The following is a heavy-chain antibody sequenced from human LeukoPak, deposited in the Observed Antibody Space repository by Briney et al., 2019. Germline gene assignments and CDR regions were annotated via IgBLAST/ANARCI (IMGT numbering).Heavy chain of an antibody. CDR2: ISGSGAST. J-gene: IGHJ4*02. CDR3: AKDVGKWESLHFFDY. V-gene: IGHV3-23*01. Sequence: GGSLRLSCLTSGFTLSTNAMSWVRQAPGKGLKWISGISGSGASTYYADSVKGRFTISRDDSRNTLYLQMNSLRGDDTAVYYCAKDVGKWESLHFFDYWGQGTLVTVSS. D-gene: IGHD1-26*01. CDR1: GFTLSTNA.